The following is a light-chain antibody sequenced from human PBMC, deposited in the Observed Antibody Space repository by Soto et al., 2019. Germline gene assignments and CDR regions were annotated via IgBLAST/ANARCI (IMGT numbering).Light chain of an antibody. CDR1: PVDVGKSDL. J-gene: IGLJ2*01. CDR2: EGS. CDR3: CSYGGSGTFI. Sequence: QSVLTQPASVSGPLGHWITSSSPGTPVDVGKSDLVSWYKQHPGKAPQLIIYEGSKRPSGVPARFLVSKSANTASLTIAGLQAGDEADYYCCSYGGSGTFIFGGGTKLTVL. V-gene: IGLV2-23*03.